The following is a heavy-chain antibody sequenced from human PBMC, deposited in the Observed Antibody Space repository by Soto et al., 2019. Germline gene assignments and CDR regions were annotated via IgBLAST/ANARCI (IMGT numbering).Heavy chain of an antibody. V-gene: IGHV1-3*01. CDR1: GYTFTIYA. Sequence: QVQLVQSGSEVKKPGASVKVSCKASGYTFTIYAMHWVRQAPGQRLEWMGWINAGNGNTKYSQKFQGRVTITRDTSASTPYMELSSLRSEDTAVYYCARDLGVGAASDYWGQGTLVTVSS. J-gene: IGHJ4*02. D-gene: IGHD1-26*01. CDR2: INAGNGNT. CDR3: ARDLGVGAASDY.